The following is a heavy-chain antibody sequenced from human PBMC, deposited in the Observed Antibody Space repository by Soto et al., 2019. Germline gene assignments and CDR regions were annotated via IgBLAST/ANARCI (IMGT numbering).Heavy chain of an antibody. CDR1: GGSINSGGYY. J-gene: IGHJ4*02. D-gene: IGHD6-13*01. CDR2: IYYSGST. Sequence: QVQLQESGPGLVKPSQTLSLICTVSGGSINSGGYYWSWIRQHPGKGLEWIGYIYYSGSTYYNPFLRSRVTISAGASENQLSLKLSTVTAADTAVYFCARAYLQSGYSSSWVFDSWGQGTLVNVSS. V-gene: IGHV4-31*03. CDR3: ARAYLQSGYSSSWVFDS.